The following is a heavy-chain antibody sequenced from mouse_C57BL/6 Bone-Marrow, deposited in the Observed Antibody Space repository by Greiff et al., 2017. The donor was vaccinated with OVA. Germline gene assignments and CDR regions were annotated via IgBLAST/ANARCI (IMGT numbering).Heavy chain of an antibody. CDR2: IWRGGST. D-gene: IGHD1-1*02. CDR1: GFSLTSYG. V-gene: IGHV2-2*01. Sequence: VQLQQSGPGLVQPSQSLSISCTVSGFSLTSYGVHWVRQSPGKGLEWLGVIWRGGSTDYNAAFISRLSISKDNSKSQVFFKMNRLQADDTAIYYCARTHYLYYYAMDYWGQGTSVTVSS. J-gene: IGHJ4*01. CDR3: ARTHYLYYYAMDY.